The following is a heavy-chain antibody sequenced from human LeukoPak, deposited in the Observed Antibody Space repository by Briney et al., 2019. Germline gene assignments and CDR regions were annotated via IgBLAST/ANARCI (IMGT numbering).Heavy chain of an antibody. CDR1: GGSISDDY. J-gene: IGHJ4*02. CDR2: VYTSGST. CDR3: ARESLDSDSSGYWGTKTSVFDY. D-gene: IGHD3-22*01. V-gene: IGHV4-4*07. Sequence: SETLSLTCTVSGGSISDDYWSWIRQPAGKGLEWIGRVYTSGSTNYNPSLKSRVTMSVDTSKNQFSLKLSSVTAADTAVYYCARESLDSDSSGYWGTKTSVFDYWGLGTLVTVSS.